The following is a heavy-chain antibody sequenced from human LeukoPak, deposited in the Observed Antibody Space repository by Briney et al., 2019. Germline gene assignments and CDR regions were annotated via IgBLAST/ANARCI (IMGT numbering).Heavy chain of an antibody. CDR2: INHSGST. CDR1: GGSFSGYY. Sequence: SETLSLTCAVYGGSFSGYYWSWIRQPQGKGLEWIGEINHSGSTNYNPSLKSRVTISVDTSKNQFSLNLNSVTAADTAVYYCARMWELLHGLDSWGQGNQVTVSS. D-gene: IGHD1-26*01. J-gene: IGHJ4*02. V-gene: IGHV4-34*01. CDR3: ARMWELLHGLDS.